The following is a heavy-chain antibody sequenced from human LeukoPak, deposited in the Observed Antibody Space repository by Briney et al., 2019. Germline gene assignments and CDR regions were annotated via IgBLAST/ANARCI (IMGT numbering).Heavy chain of an antibody. J-gene: IGHJ4*02. CDR2: ISGSGGST. D-gene: IGHD1-7*01. Sequence: GGSLRLSCAASGFTFSSYAMSWVRQAPGKGLEWVSAISGSGGSTYYADSVKGRFTISRDNSKNTLYLQMSSLRAEDTAVYYCSKGYNWNYRIDYWGQGTLVTVSS. CDR1: GFTFSSYA. V-gene: IGHV3-23*01. CDR3: SKGYNWNYRIDY.